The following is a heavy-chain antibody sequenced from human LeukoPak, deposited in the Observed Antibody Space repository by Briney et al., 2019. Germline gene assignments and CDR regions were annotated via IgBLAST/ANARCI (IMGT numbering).Heavy chain of an antibody. D-gene: IGHD3-22*01. Sequence: SETLSLTCTVSGGSISSYYWSWIRQPAGKGLEWIGRIYTSGSTNYNPSLKSRVTMSVDTSKNQFSLKLSSVTAADTAVYYCAREFPTTIVVAADYWGQGTLVTVSS. V-gene: IGHV4-4*07. J-gene: IGHJ4*02. CDR1: GGSISSYY. CDR2: IYTSGST. CDR3: AREFPTTIVVAADY.